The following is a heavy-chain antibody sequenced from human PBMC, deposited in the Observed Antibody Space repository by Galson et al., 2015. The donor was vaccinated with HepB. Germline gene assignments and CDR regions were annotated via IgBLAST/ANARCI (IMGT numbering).Heavy chain of an antibody. V-gene: IGHV1-3*01. D-gene: IGHD3-10*01. Sequence: SVKVSCKASGYTFTSYDMHWVRQAPGQRLEWMGWINAGNGNTKYSQKFQGRVTITRDTSARTAYMELSSLRSEDTAVYYCASERGFGEHYFDYWGQGTLVTVSS. J-gene: IGHJ4*02. CDR1: GYTFTSYD. CDR3: ASERGFGEHYFDY. CDR2: INAGNGNT.